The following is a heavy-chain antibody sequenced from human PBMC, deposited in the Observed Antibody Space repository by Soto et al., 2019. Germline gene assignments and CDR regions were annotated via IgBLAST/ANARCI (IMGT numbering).Heavy chain of an antibody. CDR1: GGTFSKYA. D-gene: IGHD3-22*01. V-gene: IGHV1-69*01. Sequence: QVQLVQSGAEMQQPGASVRVSCKASGGTFSKYAFSWVRQAPGQGLEWLGGTIPMFGTPNYAQKFQGRVAISADESTPKVYMELSSLRSEDTAVYFCARPQRDRNYYYGMAVWGQGTTVTVSS. CDR2: TIPMFGTP. CDR3: ARPQRDRNYYYGMAV. J-gene: IGHJ6*02.